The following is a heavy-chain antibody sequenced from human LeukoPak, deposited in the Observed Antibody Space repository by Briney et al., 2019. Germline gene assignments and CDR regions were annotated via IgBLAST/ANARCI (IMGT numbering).Heavy chain of an antibody. CDR2: IYYSGST. Sequence: SETLSLTCTVSGGSISSYYWSWIRQPPGKGLEWIGYIYYSGSTNYNPSLKSRVTISVDTSKNQFSLKLSSVTAADTAVYYCVRALTYYYYYMDVWGKGATVTVSS. J-gene: IGHJ6*03. CDR3: VRALTYYYYYMDV. V-gene: IGHV4-59*08. CDR1: GGSISSYY.